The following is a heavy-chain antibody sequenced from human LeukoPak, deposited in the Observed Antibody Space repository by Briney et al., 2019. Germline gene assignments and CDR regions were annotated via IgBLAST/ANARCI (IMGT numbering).Heavy chain of an antibody. D-gene: IGHD2-15*01. CDR2: INPNSGDT. V-gene: IGHV1-2*06. CDR1: GYTFTGYY. J-gene: IGHJ3*02. Sequence: ASVKVSCKAPGYTFTGYYINWVRQAPGKGLEWMGRINPNSGDTNFAQKFQGRVTLTRDTSISTSYMELSSLRSDDTAVYFCAKVREVGTNIEVVVVDTSGAFDMWGQGTMVTVSS. CDR3: AKVREVGTNIEVVVVDTSGAFDM.